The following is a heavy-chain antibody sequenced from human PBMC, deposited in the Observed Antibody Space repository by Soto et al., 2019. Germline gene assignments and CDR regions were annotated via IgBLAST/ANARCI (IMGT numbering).Heavy chain of an antibody. V-gene: IGHV3-30-3*01. CDR3: ARVSFPVTEYYFDY. CDR2: ISYDGSNK. Sequence: GGSLRLSCAASGFTFSSYAMRWVRQAPGKGLEWVAVISYDGSNKYYADSVKGRFTISRDNSKNTLYLQMNSLRAEDTAVYYCARVSFPVTEYYFDYWGQGTLVTVSS. J-gene: IGHJ4*02. D-gene: IGHD2-21*02. CDR1: GFTFSSYA.